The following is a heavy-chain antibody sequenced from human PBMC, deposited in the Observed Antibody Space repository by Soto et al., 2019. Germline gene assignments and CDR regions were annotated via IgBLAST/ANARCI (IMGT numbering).Heavy chain of an antibody. J-gene: IGHJ4*02. CDR3: ARGTTCGGDCYRGIGY. CDR2: ISYDGSNK. V-gene: IGHV3-30*01. CDR1: GFTFSSYA. Sequence: GGSLRLSCAASGFTFSSYAMHWVRQAPGKGLEWVAVISYDGSNKYYADSVKGRFTISRDNSKNTLYLQMNSLRAEDTAVYYCARGTTCGGDCYRGIGYWGQGTLVTVSS. D-gene: IGHD2-21*02.